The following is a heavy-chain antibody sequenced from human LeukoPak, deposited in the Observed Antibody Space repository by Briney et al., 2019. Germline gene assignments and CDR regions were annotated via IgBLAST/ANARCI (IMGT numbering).Heavy chain of an antibody. CDR1: GYFNSSGYY. CDR2: IYHSGDT. V-gene: IGHV4-38-2*02. D-gene: IGHD5/OR15-5a*01. J-gene: IGHJ3*01. Sequence: SETLSLTCAVCGYFNSSGYYWGRIRQPPGKGLQWIGSIYHSGDTYYKPSLKSRVTMSVDTSKNQFSLRLTSVTAADTAVYYCARDGWGIGLVFLGEGTTVTVSS. CDR3: ARDGWGIGLVF.